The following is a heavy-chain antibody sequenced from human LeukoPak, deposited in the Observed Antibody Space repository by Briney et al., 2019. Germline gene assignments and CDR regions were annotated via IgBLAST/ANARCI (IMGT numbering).Heavy chain of an antibody. CDR2: IWYDGSNK. D-gene: IGHD1-26*01. J-gene: IGHJ4*02. Sequence: SGGSLRLSCAASGFTFSSYGMHWVRQAPGKGLEWVAVIWYDGSNKYYADSVKGRFTISRDNSKNTLYLQMNSLRAEDTAVYYCAKDQERAGFDYWGQGTLVTVSS. V-gene: IGHV3-33*06. CDR1: GFTFSSYG. CDR3: AKDQERAGFDY.